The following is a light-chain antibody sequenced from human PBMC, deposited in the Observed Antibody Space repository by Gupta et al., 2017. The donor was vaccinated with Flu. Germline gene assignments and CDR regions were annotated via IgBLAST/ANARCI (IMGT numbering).Light chain of an antibody. CDR1: ND. Sequence: NDRPWHQPKPGKASKRLIYGSYTSRSRVASRFSGSGSGTEFTLTINSLRPAAFATYYCMLHNTYPWTFGPGTKV. J-gene: IGKJ1*01. CDR3: MLHNTYPWT. CDR2: GSY. V-gene: IGKV1-17*01.